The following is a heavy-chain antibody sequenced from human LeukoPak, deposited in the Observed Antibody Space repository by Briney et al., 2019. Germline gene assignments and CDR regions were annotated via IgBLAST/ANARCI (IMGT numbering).Heavy chain of an antibody. CDR1: GGSLSGYY. V-gene: IGHV4-34*01. D-gene: IGHD3-10*01. CDR3: ARGLMVRGATYFDY. CDR2: INHSGST. Sequence: SETLSLTCAVYGGSLSGYYWSWIRQPPGKGLEWIGEINHSGSTNYNPSLKSRVTISVDTSKNQFSLKLSSVTAADTAVYYCARGLMVRGATYFDYWGQGTLVTVSS. J-gene: IGHJ4*02.